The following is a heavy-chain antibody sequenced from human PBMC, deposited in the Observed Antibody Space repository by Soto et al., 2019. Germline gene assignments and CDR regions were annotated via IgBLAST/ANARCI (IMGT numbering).Heavy chain of an antibody. J-gene: IGHJ4*02. CDR3: ARETNWGPDY. V-gene: IGHV3-23*01. D-gene: IGHD7-27*01. CDR1: GFTFSSYA. CDR2: VSGSGGSI. Sequence: GGSLRLSCAASGFTFSSYAMSWVRQAPGKGLEWISAVSGSGGSISYADSVKGRFTISRDNAKNTLYLQMNSLRADDTAVYYCARETNWGPDYWGQGTLVTVSS.